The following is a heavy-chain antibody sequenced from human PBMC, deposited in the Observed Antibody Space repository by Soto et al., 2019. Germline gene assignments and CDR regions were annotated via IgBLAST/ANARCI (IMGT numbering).Heavy chain of an antibody. CDR3: ARDLTGETYYDILTGYFDY. Sequence: VQLVESGGGLVQPGGSLRLSCAASGFTFSSYWMSWVRQAPGKGLEWVANIKQDGSEKYYVDSVKGRFTISRDNAKNSLYLQMNSLRAEDTAVYYCARDLTGETYYDILTGYFDYWGQGTLVTVSS. V-gene: IGHV3-7*01. J-gene: IGHJ4*02. CDR1: GFTFSSYW. CDR2: IKQDGSEK. D-gene: IGHD3-9*01.